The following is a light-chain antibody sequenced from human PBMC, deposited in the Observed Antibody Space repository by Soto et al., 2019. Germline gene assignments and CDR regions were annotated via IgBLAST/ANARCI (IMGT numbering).Light chain of an antibody. Sequence: LEQSPVALSLSQGERATLSCKASQSVSSSYLAWYQQKPGQAPRLLIYGASSRATGIPDRFSGSGSGTDFTLTISILEPADFAMYYCHQYGNSLPVTFCEGTRLDIK. J-gene: IGKJ5*01. CDR3: HQYGNSLPVT. V-gene: IGKV3-20*01. CDR1: QSVSSSY. CDR2: GAS.